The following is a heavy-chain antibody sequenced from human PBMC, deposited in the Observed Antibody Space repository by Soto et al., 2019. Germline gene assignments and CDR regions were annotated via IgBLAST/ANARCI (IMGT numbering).Heavy chain of an antibody. CDR3: ARGPYCSSTSCYTLYYYYYGMDV. V-gene: IGHV4-34*01. J-gene: IGHJ6*02. CDR1: VGSFSGYY. Sequence: SETLSLTCAVYVGSFSGYYWSWIRQPPGKGLEWIGEINHSGSTYYNPSLKSRVTISVDTSKNQFSLKLSSVTAADTAVYYCARGPYCSSTSCYTLYYYYYGMDVWGQGTTVTVSS. CDR2: INHSGST. D-gene: IGHD2-2*02.